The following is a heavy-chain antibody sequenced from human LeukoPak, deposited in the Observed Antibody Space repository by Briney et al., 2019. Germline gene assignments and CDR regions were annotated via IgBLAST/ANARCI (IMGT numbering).Heavy chain of an antibody. Sequence: GGSLRLSCAASGFTFSSYAMSWVRQAPGKGLAWVSYISSSSHYTNYEASVRGRFIISRDNARDSVYLQMNSLRVEDTAIYYCVTETTEGAKDYWGQGTLVTVSS. J-gene: IGHJ4*02. CDR2: ISSSSHYT. CDR3: VTETTEGAKDY. V-gene: IGHV3-11*05. D-gene: IGHD1-14*01. CDR1: GFTFSSYA.